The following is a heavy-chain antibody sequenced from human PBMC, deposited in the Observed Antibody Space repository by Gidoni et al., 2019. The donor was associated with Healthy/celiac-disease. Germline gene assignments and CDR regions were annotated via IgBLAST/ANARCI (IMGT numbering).Heavy chain of an antibody. CDR1: GGSISSYY. J-gene: IGHJ6*03. CDR3: ARAVDTAMVHDDYYYMDV. Sequence: VQLQESGPGLVKPSETLSLTCTVSGGSISSYYWSWIRQPAGKGLEWIGRIYTSGSTNYNPSLKSRVTMSVDTSKNQFSLKLSSVTAADTAVYYCARAVDTAMVHDDYYYMDVWGKGTTVTVSS. D-gene: IGHD5-18*01. CDR2: IYTSGST. V-gene: IGHV4-4*07.